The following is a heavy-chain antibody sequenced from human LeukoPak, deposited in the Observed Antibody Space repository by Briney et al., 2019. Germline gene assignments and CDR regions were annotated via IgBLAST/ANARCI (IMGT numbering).Heavy chain of an antibody. CDR3: ARVDSSGSTYYYYGMDV. J-gene: IGHJ6*02. Sequence: SETLSPTCTVSGSSISSSSYYWGWIRQPPGKGLEWIGSIYYSGSTYYNPSLKSRVTISVDTSKNQSSLKLSSVTAADTAVYYCARVDSSGSTYYYYGMDVWGQGTTVTVSS. CDR2: IYYSGST. D-gene: IGHD3-22*01. CDR1: GSSISSSSYY. V-gene: IGHV4-39*01.